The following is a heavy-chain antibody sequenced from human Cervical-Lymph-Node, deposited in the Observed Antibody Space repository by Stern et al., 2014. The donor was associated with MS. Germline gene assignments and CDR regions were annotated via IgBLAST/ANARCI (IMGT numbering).Heavy chain of an antibody. Sequence: EVHLVESGAEVKKPGESLKISCKGSGYSFTNYWIGWGRQMPGKGLEGMGIIYPGDFNTRYSPSFQGQVTISADKSISTAYLQWSSLKASDSAIYYCVRRDVSGRDVFIPVLWGQGTMVTVSS. J-gene: IGHJ3*01. CDR1: GYSFTNYW. CDR3: VRRDVSGRDVFIPVL. CDR2: IYPGDFNT. D-gene: IGHD3/OR15-3a*01. V-gene: IGHV5-51*01.